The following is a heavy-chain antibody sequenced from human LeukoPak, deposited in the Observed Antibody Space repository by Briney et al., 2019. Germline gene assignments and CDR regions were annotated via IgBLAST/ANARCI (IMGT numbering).Heavy chain of an antibody. CDR2: ISSSGSTI. J-gene: IGHJ6*03. V-gene: IGHV3-48*04. D-gene: IGHD4-11*01. CDR1: GFIFSRHT. CDR3: ARDLMTTPKKGWYYYYMDV. Sequence: PGGSLRLSCAASGFIFSRHTMNWVRQAPGKGLEWVSYISSSGSTIYYADSVKGRFTISRDNAKNSLYLQMNSLRAEDTAVYYCARDLMTTPKKGWYYYYMDVWGKGTTVTVSS.